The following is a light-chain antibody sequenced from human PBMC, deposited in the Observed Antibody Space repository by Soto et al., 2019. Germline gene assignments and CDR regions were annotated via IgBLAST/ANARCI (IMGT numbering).Light chain of an antibody. CDR2: EVS. CDR1: SRDFCDYDY. J-gene: IGLJ1*01. CDR3: SSYTGSSTLV. Sequence: QSVLAQPASVSGSPGQSITISCTGTSRDFCDYDYVSWYLQHPGKVPKLMIYEVSNRPSGVSNRFSGSKSGNTDSLAISGLQAEDEADYYCSSYTGSSTLVFGTGTKVTVL. V-gene: IGLV2-14*01.